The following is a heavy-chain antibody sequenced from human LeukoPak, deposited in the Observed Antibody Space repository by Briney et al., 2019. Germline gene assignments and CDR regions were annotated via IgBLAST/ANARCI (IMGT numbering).Heavy chain of an antibody. Sequence: PGGSLRLSCAASGFIFSTYGMHWVRQAPGKGLEWVAFIRYDGNNKYYPDSVKGRFTISRDNSKNTLYLQMNSLRAEDTAVYYCAKLVGMDYDFWSGTVDYWGQGTLVIVSS. J-gene: IGHJ4*02. D-gene: IGHD3-3*01. CDR3: AKLVGMDYDFWSGTVDY. CDR1: GFIFSTYG. CDR2: IRYDGNNK. V-gene: IGHV3-30*02.